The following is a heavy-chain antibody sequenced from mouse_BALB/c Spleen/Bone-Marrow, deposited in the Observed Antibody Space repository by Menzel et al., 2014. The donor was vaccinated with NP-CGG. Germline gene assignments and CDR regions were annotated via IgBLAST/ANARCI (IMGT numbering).Heavy chain of an antibody. Sequence: EVQLQQSGAELVKPGASVKLSCTASGFNIKDTYIHWAKQRPEQGLEWIGRIDSANGNIKYDPKFQGKAIITADPSSNTDYLQLRRLTSEDTDLYYCARRVRSAMDYWGQGPSGPVPS. CDR3: ARRVRSAMDY. CDR1: GFNIKDTY. CDR2: IDSANGNI. V-gene: IGHV14-3*02. J-gene: IGHJ4*01.